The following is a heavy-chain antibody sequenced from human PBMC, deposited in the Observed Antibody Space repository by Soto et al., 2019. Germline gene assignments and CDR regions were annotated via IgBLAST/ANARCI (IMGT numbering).Heavy chain of an antibody. Sequence: ASVKVSCKTPGYTFTRYNIHWVRQAPGQRLEWVGWISPGSGDTKYSERLQGRVTITRDTSASTAYMDLSSLRSEDTAVYYCARDEQDWGQGTLVTVSS. CDR1: GYTFTRYN. CDR3: ARDEQD. CDR2: ISPGSGDT. V-gene: IGHV1-3*01. J-gene: IGHJ4*02.